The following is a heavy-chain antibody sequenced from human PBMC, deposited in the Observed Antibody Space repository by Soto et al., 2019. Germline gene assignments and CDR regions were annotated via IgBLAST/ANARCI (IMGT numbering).Heavy chain of an antibody. CDR3: TRSYGYTFGGSLDN. J-gene: IGHJ4*02. D-gene: IGHD5-18*01. CDR2: IITAFGTT. Sequence: QVQLVQSGPEVKKPGSSVKVSCMASGDTFNSYVITWVRQAPGQGLEWLGGIITAFGTTSYAQNFQDRLTITADEAATTDHMELSSLTSDDTAMYYCTRSYGYTFGGSLDNWGQGTLVTVSS. V-gene: IGHV1-69*01. CDR1: GDTFNSYV.